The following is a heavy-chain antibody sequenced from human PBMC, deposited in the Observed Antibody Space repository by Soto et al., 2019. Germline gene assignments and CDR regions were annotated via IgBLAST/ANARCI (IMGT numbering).Heavy chain of an antibody. CDR2: IRGDGGQT. Sequence: VQLLASGGGSARPGGSLRLSCTASGFTFTSYGMGWVRQAPGKGLQWVSTIRGDGGQTHYTDSVKGRFSISRDNSKNTVYLQMGPLRDEDTAMYFCARDVGLDSDDFFAYWGQGTQVTVSS. D-gene: IGHD3-9*01. CDR3: ARDVGLDSDDFFAY. J-gene: IGHJ4*02. V-gene: IGHV3-23*01. CDR1: GFTFTSYG.